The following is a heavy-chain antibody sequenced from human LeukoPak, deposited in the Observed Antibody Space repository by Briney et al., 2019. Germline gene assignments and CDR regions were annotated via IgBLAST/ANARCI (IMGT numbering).Heavy chain of an antibody. CDR2: ISWNGARI. D-gene: IGHD3-22*01. V-gene: IGHV3-9*01. J-gene: IGHJ4*02. CDR3: AKDIRYDSTSALDY. Sequence: GGSLRLSCAASGFTFDDYAMHWVRQAPGKGLEWVSGISWNGARIGYADSVKGRFTISRDNAKNSLYLQMNSLRAEDTALYYCAKDIRYDSTSALDYWGQGTLVTVS. CDR1: GFTFDDYA.